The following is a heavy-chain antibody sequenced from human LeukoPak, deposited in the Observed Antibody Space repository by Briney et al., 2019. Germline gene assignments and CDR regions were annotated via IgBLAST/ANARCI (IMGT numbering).Heavy chain of an antibody. CDR3: AKGQELDDGVFDS. CDR1: GFSLEDYG. J-gene: IGHJ4*02. D-gene: IGHD1-1*01. Sequence: PGGSLRLSCATSGFSLEDYGMSWVRQAPGKGLEWVSGINWNGGTTGYADSTKGRFTISRDNSKNTLYLELNSLRVEDTATFYCAKGQELDDGVFDSWGQGTMVTVSS. V-gene: IGHV3-20*04. CDR2: INWNGGTT.